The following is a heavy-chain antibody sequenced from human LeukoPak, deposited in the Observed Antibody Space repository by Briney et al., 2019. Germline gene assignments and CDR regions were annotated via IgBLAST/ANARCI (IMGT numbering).Heavy chain of an antibody. CDR1: GGPISSYY. D-gene: IGHD3-3*01. CDR2: IYTSGST. V-gene: IGHV4-4*07. CDR3: ARGRGDYDFWSGLQDNYFDY. J-gene: IGHJ4*02. Sequence: SETLSLTCTVSGGPISSYYWSWIRQPAGKGLEWIGRIYTSGSTNYNPSLKSRVTMSVDTSKNQFSLKLSSVTAADTAVYYCARGRGDYDFWSGLQDNYFDYWGQGTLVTVSS.